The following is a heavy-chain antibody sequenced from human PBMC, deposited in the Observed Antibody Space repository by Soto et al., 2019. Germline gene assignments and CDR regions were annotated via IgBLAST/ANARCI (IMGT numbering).Heavy chain of an antibody. CDR1: GFTFSSYW. CDR2: IKQDGSEK. V-gene: IGHV3-7*03. J-gene: IGHJ4*02. D-gene: IGHD6-6*01. Sequence: GGSLRLSCAASGFTFSSYWMSWVRQAPGKGLEWVANIKQDGSEKYYVDSVKGRFTISRDNAKNSLYLQMNSLRAEDTAVYYCARDDLTSSSSPTFDYWGQGTLVTVSS. CDR3: ARDDLTSSSSPTFDY.